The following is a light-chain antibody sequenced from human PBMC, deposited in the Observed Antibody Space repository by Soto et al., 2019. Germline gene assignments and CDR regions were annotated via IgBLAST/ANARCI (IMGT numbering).Light chain of an antibody. CDR3: QQYNNWPPGT. CDR1: QSVSNN. Sequence: EIVLTQSPGSLSLSPGERAALCCRASQSVSNNYLAWYQQKPGQAPRLLIYGASTRATGIPARFSGSGSGTEFTLTISSLQSEDFAVYYCQQYNNWPPGTFGQGTRLEIK. J-gene: IGKJ5*01. CDR2: GAS. V-gene: IGKV3D-15*01.